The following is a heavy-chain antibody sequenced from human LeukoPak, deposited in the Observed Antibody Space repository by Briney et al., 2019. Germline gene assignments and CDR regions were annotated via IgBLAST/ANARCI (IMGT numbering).Heavy chain of an antibody. Sequence: PSETLSLSCTVSGVSISSYYWSWIRQPAGKGLEWIRRIYTSGSTNYNPSLKSRVTMSVDTSKNQFSLKLSSVTAADTAVYYCARDQYYYDSSGSSSFDYWGQGTLVTVSS. J-gene: IGHJ4*02. CDR3: ARDQYYYDSSGSSSFDY. CDR1: GVSISSYY. CDR2: IYTSGST. D-gene: IGHD3-22*01. V-gene: IGHV4-4*07.